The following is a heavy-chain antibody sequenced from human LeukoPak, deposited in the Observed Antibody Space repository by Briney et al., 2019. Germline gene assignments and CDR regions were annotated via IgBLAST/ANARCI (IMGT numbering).Heavy chain of an antibody. CDR1: GFAFSSVS. J-gene: IGHJ4*02. V-gene: IGHV3-48*02. D-gene: IGHD3-22*01. CDR3: ARGRSGYYFDY. Sequence: GGSLRLSCAASGFAFSSVSMNWVRQAPGKGLEWVSYISSTSTSTYYADSAKGRFTISRDNAQNSLYLQMNSLGDDDTAVYYYARGRSGYYFDYWGQGTLVTVSS. CDR2: ISSTSTST.